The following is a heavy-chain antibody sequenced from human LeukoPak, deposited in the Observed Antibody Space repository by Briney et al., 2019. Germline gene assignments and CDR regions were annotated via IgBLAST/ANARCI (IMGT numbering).Heavy chain of an antibody. CDR1: GGSISAYD. J-gene: IGHJ5*02. Sequence: SETLSLTCSVSGGSISAYDWNWIRQPPGKGLEWIGYVYYTGSTTYNPSLKSRVTISLDTSKNQFSLKLSSVTAADTAVYYCASARGRWFDPWGQGTLVTVSS. D-gene: IGHD2-15*01. CDR2: VYYTGST. CDR3: ASARGRWFDP. V-gene: IGHV4-59*08.